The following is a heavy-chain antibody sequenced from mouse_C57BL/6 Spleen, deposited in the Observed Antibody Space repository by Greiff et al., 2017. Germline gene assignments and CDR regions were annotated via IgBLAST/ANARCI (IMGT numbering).Heavy chain of an antibody. CDR2: IDPSDSET. V-gene: IGHV1-52*01. J-gene: IGHJ3*01. D-gene: IGHD2-4*01. CDR1: GYTFTSYW. CDR3: ARRYYDYDGAWFAY. Sequence: VQLQQSGAELVRPGSSVKLSCKASGYTFTSYWMHWVKQRPIQGLEWIGNIDPSDSETHYNQKFKDKATLTVDKSSSTAYMQLSSLTSEDSAVYYCARRYYDYDGAWFAYWGQGTLVTVSA.